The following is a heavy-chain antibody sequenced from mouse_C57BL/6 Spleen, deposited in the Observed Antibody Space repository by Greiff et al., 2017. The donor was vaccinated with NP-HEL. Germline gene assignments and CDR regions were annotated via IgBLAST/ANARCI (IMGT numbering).Heavy chain of an antibody. Sequence: QVQLKQPGAELVRPGSSVKLSCKASGYTFTSYWMHWVKQRPIQGLEWIGNIDPSDSETHYNQKFKDKATLTVDKSSSTAYMQLSSLTSEDSAVYYCARGRHYYAMDYWGQGTSVTVSS. CDR3: ARGRHYYAMDY. CDR1: GYTFTSYW. D-gene: IGHD1-2*01. CDR2: IDPSDSET. V-gene: IGHV1-52*01. J-gene: IGHJ4*01.